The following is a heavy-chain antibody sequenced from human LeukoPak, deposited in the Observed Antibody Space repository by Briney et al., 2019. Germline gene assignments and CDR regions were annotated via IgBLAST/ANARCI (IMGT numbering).Heavy chain of an antibody. CDR1: GLIFSNYW. CDR2: INSDGSST. Sequence: GGSLRLSCAASGLIFSNYWMHWVRQAPGKGLVWVSRINSDGSSTIYADSVKGRFTISRDNAKNTVVLQMNSLSAEDTAVYYCATGGAQYYYYWGQGTVVTVSS. D-gene: IGHD3-16*01. J-gene: IGHJ4*02. CDR3: ATGGAQYYYY. V-gene: IGHV3-74*01.